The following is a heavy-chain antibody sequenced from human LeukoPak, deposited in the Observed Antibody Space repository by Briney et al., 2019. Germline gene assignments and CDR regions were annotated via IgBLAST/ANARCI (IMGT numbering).Heavy chain of an antibody. J-gene: IGHJ5*02. V-gene: IGHV3-66*01. D-gene: IGHD2/OR15-2a*01. CDR3: ARAIQYRFDP. CDR2: IYAAGNT. CDR1: GFTVSSNY. Sequence: GGSLRLSCAASGFTVSSNYVSWVRQDPGKGLEWVSVIYAAGNTYYADSVKGRFTISRDNSKNTLYLQMSSLRAEDTAVYYCARAIQYRFDPWGQGTLVTVSS.